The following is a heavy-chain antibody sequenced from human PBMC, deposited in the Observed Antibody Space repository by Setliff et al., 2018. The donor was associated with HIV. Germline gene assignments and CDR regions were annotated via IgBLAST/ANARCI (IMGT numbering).Heavy chain of an antibody. V-gene: IGHV1-18*01. J-gene: IGHJ6*03. Sequence: ASVKVSCKASGYTFSDYGISWVRQAPGQGLEWMGWISAHNGRINYAQKFQGRVTMTTDRSTSTAYMELRSLRSDDTAVYYCARVQTMAVAGTQYYYMDVWGKGTTVTVSS. CDR3: ARVQTMAVAGTQYYYMDV. CDR1: GYTFSDYG. CDR2: ISAHNGRI. D-gene: IGHD6-19*01.